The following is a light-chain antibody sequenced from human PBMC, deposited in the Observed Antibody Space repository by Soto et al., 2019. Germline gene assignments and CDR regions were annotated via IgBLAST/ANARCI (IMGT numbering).Light chain of an antibody. CDR3: QSYDSSLSGVV. V-gene: IGLV1-40*01. Sequence: QPVLTQPPSVSGAPGQRVTISCTGSSSNIGAGYDVHWYQQLPGTAPKVLIYGNSNRPSGVPDRFSGSKSGTSASLAITGLQAEDEAGYYCQSYDSSLSGVVFGGGTQLTVL. J-gene: IGLJ2*01. CDR2: GNS. CDR1: SSNIGAGYD.